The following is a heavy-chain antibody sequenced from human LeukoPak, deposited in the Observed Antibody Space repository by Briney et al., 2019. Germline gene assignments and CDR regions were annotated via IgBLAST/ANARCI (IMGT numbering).Heavy chain of an antibody. CDR1: GFTFSSYA. D-gene: IGHD6-13*01. CDR2: ISGSGGST. J-gene: IGHJ4*02. Sequence: SGGSLRLSCAASGFTFSSYAMSWVRQAPGKGLEWVSAISGSGGSTYYADSVKGRFTISRDNSKNTLYLQMNSLRAEDTAVYYCAKVKSGIAAAGTYDYWGQGTLVTVSS. V-gene: IGHV3-23*01. CDR3: AKVKSGIAAAGTYDY.